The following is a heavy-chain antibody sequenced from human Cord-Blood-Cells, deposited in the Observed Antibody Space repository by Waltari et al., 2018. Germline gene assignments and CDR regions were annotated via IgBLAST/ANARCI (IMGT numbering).Heavy chain of an antibody. CDR2: INPNSGGT. CDR1: GYTFTGYY. D-gene: IGHD3-3*01. CDR3: ARVWSGYNDAFDI. V-gene: IGHV1-2*04. Sequence: QVQLVQSGAEVKKPGASVKVSCKASGYTFTGYYMHWVRQAPGKGLEWMGWINPNSGGTNYAQKFQGWVTMTRETSISTAYMELSRLRSDDTAVYYCARVWSGYNDAFDIWGQGTMVTVSS. J-gene: IGHJ3*02.